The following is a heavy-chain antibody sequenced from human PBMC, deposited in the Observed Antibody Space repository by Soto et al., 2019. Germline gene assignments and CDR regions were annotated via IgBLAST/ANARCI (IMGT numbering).Heavy chain of an antibody. Sequence: SETLSLTCAVYGGSFSGYYWSWIRQHTGKGLEWIGEISHSGSTNYNPSLKSRVTISVDTSKNQFSLKLSSVTAADTAVYYCASMGTDCSGGSCYQNAEYFQHWGQGTLVTVSS. CDR2: ISHSGST. J-gene: IGHJ1*01. V-gene: IGHV4-34*01. CDR1: GGSFSGYY. D-gene: IGHD2-15*01. CDR3: ASMGTDCSGGSCYQNAEYFQH.